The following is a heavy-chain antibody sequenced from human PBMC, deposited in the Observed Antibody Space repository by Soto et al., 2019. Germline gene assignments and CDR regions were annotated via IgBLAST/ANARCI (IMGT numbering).Heavy chain of an antibody. CDR1: GYTFTSYD. CDR3: ARGRRDSYCSGGSCYSSFGVDI. CDR2: LNPNSGNT. V-gene: IGHV1-8*01. D-gene: IGHD2-15*01. Sequence: ASVKVTRKASGYTFTSYDINWVRPATGQGLEWMGWLNPNSGNTGYAQKFQGRVTMTRNTCISTAYVELSSLRSEDTAVYYCARGRRDSYCSGGSCYSSFGVDIWGQGTMVPGSS. J-gene: IGHJ3*02.